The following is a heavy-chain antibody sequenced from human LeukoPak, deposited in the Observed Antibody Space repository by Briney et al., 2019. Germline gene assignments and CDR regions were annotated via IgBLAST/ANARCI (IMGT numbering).Heavy chain of an antibody. V-gene: IGHV3-23*01. CDR2: ISPTSGTT. CDR1: GFTFSSYA. CDR3: ATKTSNGARYFDY. J-gene: IGHJ4*02. Sequence: PGGSLRLSCAASGFTFSSYAMSWIRHAPGEGLECLSAISPTSGTTFYADSVKGRFNISRDNSKNTLSLKMNILRAEDMPVYYYATKTSNGARYFDYWGQGSLVTVSS. D-gene: IGHD4-17*01.